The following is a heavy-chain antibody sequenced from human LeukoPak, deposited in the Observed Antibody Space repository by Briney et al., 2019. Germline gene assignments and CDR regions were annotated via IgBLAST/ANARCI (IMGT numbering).Heavy chain of an antibody. D-gene: IGHD4/OR15-4a*01. Sequence: VASVKVSCKASGYTFTSYGISWVRQAPGQGLEWMGWISAYNGNTNYEQKLQGRVTMTTDTSTSTAYMELRSPRSDDTAVDYCARDEGYYGAPLLDYWGQATLVTVSS. CDR2: ISAYNGNT. CDR3: ARDEGYYGAPLLDY. CDR1: GYTFTSYG. J-gene: IGHJ4*02. V-gene: IGHV1-18*01.